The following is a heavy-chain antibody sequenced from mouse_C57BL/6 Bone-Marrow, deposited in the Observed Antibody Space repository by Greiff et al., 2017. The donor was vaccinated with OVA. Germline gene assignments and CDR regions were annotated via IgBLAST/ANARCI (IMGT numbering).Heavy chain of an antibody. CDR1: GYTFTDYN. J-gene: IGHJ4*01. CDR3: ARDGAHYYGSSYDAMDY. CDR2: INPNNGGT. V-gene: IGHV1-18*01. D-gene: IGHD1-1*01. Sequence: VQLQQSGPELVKPGASVKIPCKASGYTFTDYNMDWVKQSHGKSLEWIGDINPNNGGTIYNQKFKGKATLTVDKSSSTAYMELRSLTSEDTAVYYCARDGAHYYGSSYDAMDYWGQGTSVTVSS.